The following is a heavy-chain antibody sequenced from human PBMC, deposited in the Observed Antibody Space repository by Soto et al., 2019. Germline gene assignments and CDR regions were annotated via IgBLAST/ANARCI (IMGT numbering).Heavy chain of an antibody. D-gene: IGHD3-3*01. CDR1: GGSISSYY. J-gene: IGHJ6*03. CDR2: IYYSGST. CDR3: ARQFWSTASRGYYYYYMDV. Sequence: SETLSLTCTVSGGSISSYYWSWIRQPPGKGLEWIGYIYYSGSTNYNPSLKSRVTISVDTSKNQFSLKLSSVTAADTAVYYCARQFWSTASRGYYYYYMDVWGKGTTVTVSS. V-gene: IGHV4-59*08.